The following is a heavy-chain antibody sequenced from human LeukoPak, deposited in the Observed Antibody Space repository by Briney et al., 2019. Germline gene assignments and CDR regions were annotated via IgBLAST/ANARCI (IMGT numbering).Heavy chain of an antibody. D-gene: IGHD6-19*01. V-gene: IGHV3-30-3*01. CDR3: ARGLGDYTSGWWDY. J-gene: IGHJ4*02. Sequence: GGSLRLSCAASGFTFSSYDMHWVRQAPGKGLEWVAVISYDGSNKYYADSVKGRFTISRDNSKNTLYLQMNSLSPEDTSVYYCARGLGDYTSGWWDYWGQGTLVTVSS. CDR2: ISYDGSNK. CDR1: GFTFSSYD.